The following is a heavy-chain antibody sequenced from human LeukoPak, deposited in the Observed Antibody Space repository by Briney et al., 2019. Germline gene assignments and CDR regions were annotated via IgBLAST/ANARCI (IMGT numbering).Heavy chain of an antibody. D-gene: IGHD3-10*01. J-gene: IGHJ4*02. V-gene: IGHV3-23*01. Sequence: GRSLRLSCAASGFTFSSYAMSWVRQAPGKGLEWVSAISGSGGSTYYADSVKGRFTISRDNSKNTLYLQMNSLRAEDTAVYYCAKGRITMVRGVIIRYFDYWGQGTLVTVSS. CDR1: GFTFSSYA. CDR2: ISGSGGST. CDR3: AKGRITMVRGVIIRYFDY.